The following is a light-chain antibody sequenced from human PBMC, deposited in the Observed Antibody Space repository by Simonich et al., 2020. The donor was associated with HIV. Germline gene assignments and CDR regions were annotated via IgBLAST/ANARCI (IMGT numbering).Light chain of an antibody. CDR3: GTWDSSLSAWV. CDR2: DVS. Sequence: QSALTQPRSVSGSPGQSVTISCTGTSSNVGGYNYVSWYQQHPGKAPKLMIYDVSKRPSGVPDRFSGSKSGTSATLGITGLQTGDEADYYCGTWDSSLSAWVFGGGTKLTVL. CDR1: SSNVGGYNY. J-gene: IGLJ3*02. V-gene: IGLV2-11*01.